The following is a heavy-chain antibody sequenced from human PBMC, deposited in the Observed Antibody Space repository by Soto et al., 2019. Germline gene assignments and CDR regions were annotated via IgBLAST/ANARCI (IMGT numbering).Heavy chain of an antibody. J-gene: IGHJ4*02. V-gene: IGHV4-34*01. Sequence: QVQLQQWGAGLLKPSETLSLTCAVYGGSFSGYYWSWIRQPPGKGLEWIGEINHSGSTNYNPSLKSRVTISVDTSKNQFSLKLSSVTAADTAVYYCARVPTMVRGVISGDDYFDYWGPGTLVTVSS. CDR2: INHSGST. CDR1: GGSFSGYY. CDR3: ARVPTMVRGVISGDDYFDY. D-gene: IGHD3-10*01.